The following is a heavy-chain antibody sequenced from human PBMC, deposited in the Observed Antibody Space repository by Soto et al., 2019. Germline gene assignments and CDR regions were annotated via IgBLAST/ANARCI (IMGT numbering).Heavy chain of an antibody. J-gene: IGHJ4*02. CDR2: INSDGSST. Sequence: EVQLVESGGGLVQPGGSLRLSCAASGFTFSSYWMHWVRQAPGKELVWVSRINSDGSSTNYADSVKGRFTISRDNAKNTLYLQMNSLRAEDTAVYYCARSPGVEMATMAAYWGQGTLVTVSS. CDR1: GFTFSSYW. V-gene: IGHV3-74*01. CDR3: ARSPGVEMATMAAY. D-gene: IGHD5-12*01.